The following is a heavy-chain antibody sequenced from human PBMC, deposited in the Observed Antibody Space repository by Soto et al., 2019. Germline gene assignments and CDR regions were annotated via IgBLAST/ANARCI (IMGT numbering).Heavy chain of an antibody. CDR2: IYYSGST. Sequence: PSETLSLTCTVSGSSISSGGYYWSWIRQHPGKGLEWIGYIYYSGSTYYNPSLKSRVTISVDTSKNQFSLKLSSVTAADTAVYYCARDFYSSSWYGSLHYFDYWGQGTLVTVSS. CDR3: ARDFYSSSWYGSLHYFDY. V-gene: IGHV4-31*03. CDR1: GSSISSGGYY. J-gene: IGHJ4*02. D-gene: IGHD6-13*01.